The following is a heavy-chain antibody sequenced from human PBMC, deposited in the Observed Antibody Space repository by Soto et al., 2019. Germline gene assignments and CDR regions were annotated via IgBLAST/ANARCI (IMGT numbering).Heavy chain of an antibody. CDR3: ARGSITPWFPDAFDI. CDR2: ISSSSSYI. D-gene: IGHD2-15*01. J-gene: IGHJ3*02. CDR1: GFTFSSYS. Sequence: AGGSLRLSCAASGFTFSSYSMNWVRQAPGKGLEWVSSISSSSSYIYYADSVKGRFTISRDNAKNSLYLQMKSLRAEDTAVYYCARGSITPWFPDAFDIWGQGTMVTVSS. V-gene: IGHV3-21*01.